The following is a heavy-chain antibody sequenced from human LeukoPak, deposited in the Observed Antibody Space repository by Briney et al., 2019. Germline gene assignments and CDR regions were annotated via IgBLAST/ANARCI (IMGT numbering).Heavy chain of an antibody. J-gene: IGHJ4*02. V-gene: IGHV1-18*01. Sequence: ASVKVSCKASGYTVTSYGISWVRQAPGQGLEWMGWISAYNGNTNYEQELQGRVTMTTDTSTSTAYMEVRSLRFDDTAVYYCARSAPGYSSGWPDYWGQGTLVTVSS. CDR2: ISAYNGNT. D-gene: IGHD6-19*01. CDR1: GYTVTSYG. CDR3: ARSAPGYSSGWPDY.